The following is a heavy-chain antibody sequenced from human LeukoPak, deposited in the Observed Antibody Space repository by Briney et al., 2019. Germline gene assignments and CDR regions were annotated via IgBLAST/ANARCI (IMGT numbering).Heavy chain of an antibody. D-gene: IGHD3-22*01. CDR1: GFTFGDYA. Sequence: GGSPRLSCTASGFTFGDYAMSWVRQAPGKGLEWVGFIRSKAYGGTTEYAASVKGRFTISRDDSKSIAYLQMNSLKTEDTAVYYCTRSSGRYYYYGMDVWGQGTTVTVSS. CDR3: TRSSGRYYYYGMDV. CDR2: IRSKAYGGTT. J-gene: IGHJ6*02. V-gene: IGHV3-49*04.